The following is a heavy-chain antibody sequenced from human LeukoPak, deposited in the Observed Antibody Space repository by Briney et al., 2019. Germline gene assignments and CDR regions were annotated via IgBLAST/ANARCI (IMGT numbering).Heavy chain of an antibody. CDR2: IYWNDDK. V-gene: IGHV2-5*01. Sequence: SGPTLVKPTQTLTLTCTFSGFSLSTSGVGVGWIRQPPGKALERLALIYWNDDKRYSPSLKSRLTTTKDTSKNQVVLTMTNMDPVDTATYYCAHIGSGSGWHEGWFDPWGQGTLVTVSS. CDR3: AHIGSGSGWHEGWFDP. CDR1: GFSLSTSGVG. J-gene: IGHJ5*02. D-gene: IGHD6-19*01.